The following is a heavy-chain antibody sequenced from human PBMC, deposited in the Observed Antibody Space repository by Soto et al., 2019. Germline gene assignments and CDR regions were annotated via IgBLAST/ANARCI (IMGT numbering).Heavy chain of an antibody. CDR3: ARDRWYCSSTSCYGEIDY. Sequence: SETLSLTCTVSGGSISSYYWSWIRQPPGKGLEWIGYIYYSGSTNYNPSLKSRATISVDTSKNQFSLKLSSVTAADTAVYYCARDRWYCSSTSCYGEIDYWGQGTLVTVSS. D-gene: IGHD2-2*01. CDR1: GGSISSYY. V-gene: IGHV4-59*01. CDR2: IYYSGST. J-gene: IGHJ4*02.